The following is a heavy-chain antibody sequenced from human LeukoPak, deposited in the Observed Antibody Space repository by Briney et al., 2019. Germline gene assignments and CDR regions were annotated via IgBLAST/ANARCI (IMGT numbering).Heavy chain of an antibody. V-gene: IGHV3-7*03. CDR2: IKQDGTET. D-gene: IGHD4-11*01. CDR3: AREDHSNYEY. J-gene: IGHJ4*02. CDR1: GFIFSNYW. Sequence: GGSLRLSCVASGFIFSNYWMSWVRQAPGKGLEWVASIKQDGTETHYVDSVKGRFTISKDNAKNSLYLQLDSLRAEDTAVYYCAREDHSNYEYWGQGTLVTVSS.